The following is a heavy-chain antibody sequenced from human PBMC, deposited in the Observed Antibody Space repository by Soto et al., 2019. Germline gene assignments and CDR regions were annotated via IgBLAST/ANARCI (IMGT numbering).Heavy chain of an antibody. V-gene: IGHV3-33*01. J-gene: IGHJ4*02. CDR1: GFTFSSHG. D-gene: IGHD3-16*01. CDR3: ARQAKIGDRSQFYFDS. Sequence: PGGSLRLSCAASGFTFSSHGMHWVRQAPGKGLEWVALIWFDGSDKHYVDSVKGRFTISRDNSQDTLYLQMDSLRPDDTAVYYCARQAKIGDRSQFYFDSWGQGTLVTVSS. CDR2: IWFDGSDK.